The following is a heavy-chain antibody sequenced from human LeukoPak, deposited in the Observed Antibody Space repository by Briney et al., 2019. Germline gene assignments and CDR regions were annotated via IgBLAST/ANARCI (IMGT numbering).Heavy chain of an antibody. CDR3: ATRGSGILTGPDAFDI. CDR2: IYSGGST. J-gene: IGHJ3*02. CDR1: GFTVSSNY. D-gene: IGHD3-9*01. Sequence: GGSLRLSCAASGFTVSSNYMSWVRQAPGKGLEWVSVIYSGGSTYYADSVKGRFAISRDNSKNTLYLQMNSLRAEDTAVYYCATRGSGILTGPDAFDIWGQGTMVTVSS. V-gene: IGHV3-66*01.